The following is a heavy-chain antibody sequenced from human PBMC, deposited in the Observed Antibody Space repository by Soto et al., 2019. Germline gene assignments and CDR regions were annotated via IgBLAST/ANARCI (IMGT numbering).Heavy chain of an antibody. J-gene: IGHJ5*02. V-gene: IGHV3-23*01. CDR2: ISGSGGST. CDR3: AKDQPQTDYYDSSGYENWFDP. Sequence: GGSLRLSCAASGFTFSSYAMSWVRQAPGKGLEWVSAISGSGGSTYYADSVKGRFTISRDNSKNTLYLQMNSLRAEDTAVYYCAKDQPQTDYYDSSGYENWFDPWGQGTLVTVSS. CDR1: GFTFSSYA. D-gene: IGHD3-22*01.